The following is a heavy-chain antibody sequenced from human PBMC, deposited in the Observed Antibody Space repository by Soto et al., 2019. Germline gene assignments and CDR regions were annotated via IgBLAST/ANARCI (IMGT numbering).Heavy chain of an antibody. V-gene: IGHV3-23*01. CDR1: GFTFSDSV. D-gene: IGHD3-22*01. J-gene: IGHJ4*02. CDR2: ISGGGIK. CDR3: VKWHTSNFDSLPFTGFDY. Sequence: EWQLLGSGGGLVQPGGSLRLSCVASGFTFSDSVMAWVRQAPGKGLEWVSAISGGGIKRYAYSMTGRFSISRDNSKNTLYLEMSSLRAEDTATYYCVKWHTSNFDSLPFTGFDYWGQGTQVTVSS.